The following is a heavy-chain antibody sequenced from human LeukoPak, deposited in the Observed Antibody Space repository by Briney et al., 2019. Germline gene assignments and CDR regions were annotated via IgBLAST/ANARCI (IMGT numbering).Heavy chain of an antibody. CDR3: ARDLVGTNPDSFDV. CDR2: ISGSGHST. D-gene: IGHD1-1*01. Sequence: GGSLRLSCAVSGFTFTNFAMTWVRQAPGKGLEWVSDISGSGHSTNYADSVKGRFTISRDNSKNTLYLQLNSLRAEDTAVYYCARDLVGTNPDSFDVWSQGTMVTVSS. J-gene: IGHJ3*01. V-gene: IGHV3-23*01. CDR1: GFTFTNFA.